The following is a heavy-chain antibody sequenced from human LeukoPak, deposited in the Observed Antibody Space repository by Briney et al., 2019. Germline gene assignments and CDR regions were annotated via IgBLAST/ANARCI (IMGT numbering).Heavy chain of an antibody. V-gene: IGHV4-4*02. CDR1: SGSIFNSNW. Sequence: SETLSLTCSVSSGSIFNSNWWSWVRPPPGKGLEWIGQIFRSGSTSYSPSLKSRVTISVDKSKNQFSLKFTSVTAADTAVYYCARSPTKRVPEDYWGQGTLVTVSS. J-gene: IGHJ4*02. D-gene: IGHD2-2*01. CDR2: IFRSGST. CDR3: ARSPTKRVPEDY.